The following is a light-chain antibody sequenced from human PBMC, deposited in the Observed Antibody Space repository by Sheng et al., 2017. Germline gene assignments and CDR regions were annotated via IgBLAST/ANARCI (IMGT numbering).Light chain of an antibody. V-gene: IGLV2-8*01. Sequence: QSALTQPPSASGSPGQSVTISCTGTSSDVGGYNSVCWYQQHPGKAPKLMIYDVSNRPSGVPDRFSGSKSGNTASLTVSGLQAEDEADYYCSSFTGSSTLVFGTGTKVTVL. CDR3: SSFTGSSTLV. J-gene: IGLJ1*01. CDR2: DVS. CDR1: SSDVGGYNS.